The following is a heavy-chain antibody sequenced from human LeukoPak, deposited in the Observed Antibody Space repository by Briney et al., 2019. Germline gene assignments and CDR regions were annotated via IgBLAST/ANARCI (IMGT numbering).Heavy chain of an antibody. CDR2: IKQDGSEK. CDR1: GFTFSNYW. D-gene: IGHD3-3*01. CDR3: ARSLYFWSGSSS. V-gene: IGHV3-7*01. Sequence: GGSLRLSCAASGFTFSNYWMNWVRQAPGKGLECVANIKQDGSEKYHVDSVKGRFTISRDNAKNSLYLQMNSLRAEDTAVYYCARSLYFWSGSSSWGQGTLVTVSS. J-gene: IGHJ5*02.